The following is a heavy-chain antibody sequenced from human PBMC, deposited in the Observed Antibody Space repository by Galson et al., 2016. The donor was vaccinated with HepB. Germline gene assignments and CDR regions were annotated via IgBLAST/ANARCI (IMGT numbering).Heavy chain of an antibody. Sequence: SVKVSCKASGGTFSTDAISWVRQAPGQGLEWMGGIIPTFGTANYAKKFQGRVTIIADEFTSTAYMELQSLRSDDAAVYYCASASNDEWSGYYLPRFHFWAQGTLITVSS. CDR3: ASASNDEWSGYYLPRFHF. CDR1: GGTFSTDA. V-gene: IGHV1-69*13. J-gene: IGHJ4*02. CDR2: IIPTFGTA. D-gene: IGHD3-3*01.